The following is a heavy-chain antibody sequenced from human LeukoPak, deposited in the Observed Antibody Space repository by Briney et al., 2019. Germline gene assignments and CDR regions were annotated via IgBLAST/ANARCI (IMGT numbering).Heavy chain of an antibody. CDR1: GFTFNTAW. Sequence: GSLRLSCAVSGFTFNTAWMSWVRQAPGKGLEYIGRIRSKTDGGTTYYAAPVEGRFTISRDDSKNTLYLQMNGLKIEDTALYYCTADLRLWGQGTLVTVSS. V-gene: IGHV3-15*01. J-gene: IGHJ1*01. D-gene: IGHD3-16*01. CDR2: IRSKTDGGTT. CDR3: TADLRL.